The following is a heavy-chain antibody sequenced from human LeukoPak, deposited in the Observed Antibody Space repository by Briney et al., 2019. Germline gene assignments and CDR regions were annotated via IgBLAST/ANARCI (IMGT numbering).Heavy chain of an antibody. D-gene: IGHD3-22*01. CDR3: ASSQYYYDSSGYYYVSHFDY. CDR1: GGSISSYY. V-gene: IGHV4-59*08. Sequence: SETLSLTCTVSGGSISSYYWSWIRQPPGKGLEWIGYIYYSGSTNYNPSLKSRVTISADTSKNQFSLQLSSVTAADAAVYYCASSQYYYDSSGYYYVSHFDYWGQETLVTVSS. J-gene: IGHJ4*02. CDR2: IYYSGST.